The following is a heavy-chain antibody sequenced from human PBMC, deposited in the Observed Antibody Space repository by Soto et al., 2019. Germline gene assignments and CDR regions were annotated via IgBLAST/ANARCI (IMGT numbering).Heavy chain of an antibody. V-gene: IGHV4-31*03. D-gene: IGHD2-2*02. CDR2: IYYSGSF. J-gene: IGHJ5*02. Sequence: TLSLTCPVSGGSISSGGYYWSWIRQHPGKGLEWIGYIYYSGSFYYNPSLRSRVTISVDTSKNQFSLKMSSVTAADTAVYYCARRGVVPASIEANWFDPWGQGTMVTVPS. CDR1: GGSISSGGYY. CDR3: ARRGVVPASIEANWFDP.